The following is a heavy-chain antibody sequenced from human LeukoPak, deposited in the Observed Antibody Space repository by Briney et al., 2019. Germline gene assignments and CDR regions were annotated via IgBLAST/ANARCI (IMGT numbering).Heavy chain of an antibody. J-gene: IGHJ4*02. CDR2: INPSGGST. CDR3: ARDGIAAAGYFDY. Sequence: ASVKVSCKASGYTFTSYYMHWVRQAPGQGLEWMGIINPSGGSTSYAQKFQGRVTMIRDMSTSTVYMELSSLRSEDTAVYYCARDGIAAAGYFDYWGQATLVTVSS. CDR1: GYTFTSYY. D-gene: IGHD6-13*01. V-gene: IGHV1-46*01.